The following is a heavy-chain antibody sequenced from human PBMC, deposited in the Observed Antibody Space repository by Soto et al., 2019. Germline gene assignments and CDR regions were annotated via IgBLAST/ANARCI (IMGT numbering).Heavy chain of an antibody. Sequence: QVQLVQSGAEVEKPGSSVKVSCKASGGTFSSYTISWVRQAPGQGLEWMGRIIPILGIANYAQKFQGRVTITADKSTSTAYMELSSLRSEDTAVYYCATPSDYDILTGHGNLDYWGQGTLVTVSS. CDR3: ATPSDYDILTGHGNLDY. V-gene: IGHV1-69*02. CDR2: IIPILGIA. J-gene: IGHJ4*02. CDR1: GGTFSSYT. D-gene: IGHD3-9*01.